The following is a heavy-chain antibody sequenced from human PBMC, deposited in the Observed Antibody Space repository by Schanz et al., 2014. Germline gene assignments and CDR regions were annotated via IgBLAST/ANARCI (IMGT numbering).Heavy chain of an antibody. CDR1: GFTVSSNH. V-gene: IGHV3-33*08. D-gene: IGHD3-9*01. J-gene: IGHJ4*02. Sequence: GQLAESGGGLVQPGGSLRLSCAVSGFTVSSNHMSWVRQAPGKGLEWVAVIWSDGSGKYYADSVKGRFTISRDNAKNSLFLQMNSLRVEDTAVYYCAKQIHYDILTVTRNWGQGTLVTVSS. CDR2: IWSDGSGK. CDR3: AKQIHYDILTVTRN.